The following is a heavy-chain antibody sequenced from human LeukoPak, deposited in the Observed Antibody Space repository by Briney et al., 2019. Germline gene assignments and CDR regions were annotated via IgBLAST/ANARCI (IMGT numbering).Heavy chain of an antibody. V-gene: IGHV3-30*03. CDR2: ISGNGNK. D-gene: IGHD6-13*01. J-gene: IGHJ6*02. CDR1: GFILSSHA. Sequence: GRSLRLACAASGFILSSHAMHWVRQAPGKGLEWVALISGNGNKFYSDSVEGRVTISSDNPKNTVNLQMNSLRSDDTAVYYCARGVSAGGGYYYGMDVWGQGTTVTVSS. CDR3: ARGVSAGGGYYYGMDV.